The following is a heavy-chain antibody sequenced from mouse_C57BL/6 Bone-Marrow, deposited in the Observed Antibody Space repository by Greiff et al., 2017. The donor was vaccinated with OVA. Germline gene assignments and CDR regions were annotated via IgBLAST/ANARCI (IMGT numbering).Heavy chain of an antibody. J-gene: IGHJ1*03. CDR3: ARINYWYFDV. CDR2: ISTGSGTI. Sequence: EVQVVESGGGLVKPGGSLKLSCAASGFTFSDYGMHWVRQAPGKGLEWVAYISTGSGTIYYADTVKGRFTLSRDNAKNTLFLQMTSLGSEDTAMYYCARINYWYFDVWGTGTTVTVSS. CDR1: GFTFSDYG. V-gene: IGHV5-17*01.